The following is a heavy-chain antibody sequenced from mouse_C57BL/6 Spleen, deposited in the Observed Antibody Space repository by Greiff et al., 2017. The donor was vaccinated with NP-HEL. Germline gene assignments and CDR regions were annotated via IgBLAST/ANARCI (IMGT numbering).Heavy chain of an antibody. V-gene: IGHV5-4*01. J-gene: IGHJ2*01. CDR3: ARDGLGRNYFDY. CDR1: GFTFSSYA. CDR2: ISDGGSYT. Sequence: EVKLMESGGGLVKPGGSLKLSCAASGFTFSSYAMSWVRQTPEKRLEWVATISDGGSYTYYPDNVKGRFTISRDNAKNNLYLQMSHLKSEDTAMYYCARDGLGRNYFDYWGQGTTLTVSS. D-gene: IGHD4-1*01.